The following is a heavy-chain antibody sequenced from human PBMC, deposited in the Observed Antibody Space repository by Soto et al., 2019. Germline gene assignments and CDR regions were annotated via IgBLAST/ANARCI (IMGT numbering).Heavy chain of an antibody. J-gene: IGHJ6*02. CDR3: ARAMVRGVYGMDV. CDR1: GFTFSSYE. Sequence: EVQLVESGGGLVQPGGSLRLSCAASGFTFSSYEMNWVRQAPGKGLEWVSYISSSGSTIYYADSVKGRFTISRDNAKNSLYLQRNSLRAEDTAVYYCARAMVRGVYGMDVWGQGTTVTVSS. V-gene: IGHV3-48*03. CDR2: ISSSGSTI. D-gene: IGHD3-10*01.